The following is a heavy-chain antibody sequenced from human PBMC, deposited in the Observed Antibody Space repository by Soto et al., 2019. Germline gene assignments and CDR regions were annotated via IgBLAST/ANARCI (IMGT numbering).Heavy chain of an antibody. CDR3: ARGHLGDILNGQYYCYYGMDV. D-gene: IGHD3-9*01. V-gene: IGHV1-8*01. J-gene: IGHJ6*02. Sequence: QVQLVQSGAEVKKPGASVKVSCKASGYTFTSYDINWVRQATGQGLEWMGWMNPNSGNTGYAQKFQGRVTMTRNTSISTAYMELSSLRSEDTAVYYCARGHLGDILNGQYYCYYGMDVWGQGTTVTVSS. CDR1: GYTFTSYD. CDR2: MNPNSGNT.